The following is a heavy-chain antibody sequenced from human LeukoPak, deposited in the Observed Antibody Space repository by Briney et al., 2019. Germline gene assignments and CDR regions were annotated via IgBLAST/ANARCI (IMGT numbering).Heavy chain of an antibody. J-gene: IGHJ4*02. CDR1: GFTFSSYA. CDR2: ISYDGSNK. V-gene: IGHV3-30-3*01. D-gene: IGHD6-13*01. CDR3: AKDLIAAAGFEYYFDY. Sequence: GGSLRLSCAASGFTFSSYAMHRVRQAPGKGLEWVALISYDGSNKYYADSVKGRFTISRDNSKNTLYLQMNSLRAEDTAVYYCAKDLIAAAGFEYYFDYWGQGTLVTVSS.